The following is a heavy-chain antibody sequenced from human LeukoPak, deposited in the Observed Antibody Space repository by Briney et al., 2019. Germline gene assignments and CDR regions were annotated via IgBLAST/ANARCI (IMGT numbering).Heavy chain of an antibody. CDR1: GGFISSGTYY. J-gene: IGHJ4*02. Sequence: SETLSLTCSVSGGFISSGTYYWSWIRQRPGKGLEWIGYTHYTGSTYNNPSLRSRVTISVDTSKNQLSLKLSSVTAADTAMYYCARGRYRYSYDYWGQGTLVTVSS. CDR2: THYTGST. V-gene: IGHV4-31*03. CDR3: ARGRYRYSYDY. D-gene: IGHD1-26*01.